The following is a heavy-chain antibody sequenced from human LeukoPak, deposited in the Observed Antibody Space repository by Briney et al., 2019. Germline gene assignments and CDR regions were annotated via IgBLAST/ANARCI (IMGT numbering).Heavy chain of an antibody. CDR1: GFTFSNAW. J-gene: IGHJ6*02. V-gene: IGHV3-15*01. CDR3: ARAIASSWYEEYYYYGMDV. CDR2: IKSKTDGGTT. D-gene: IGHD6-13*01. Sequence: GGSLRLSCAASGFTFSNAWMSWVRQAPGKGLEWVGRIKSKTDGGTTDYAAPVKGRFTISRDDSKNTLYLQMNSLKTEDTAVYYCARAIASSWYEEYYYYGMDVWGQGTTVTVSS.